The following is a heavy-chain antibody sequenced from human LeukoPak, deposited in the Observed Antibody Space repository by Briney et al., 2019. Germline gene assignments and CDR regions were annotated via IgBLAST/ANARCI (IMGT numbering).Heavy chain of an antibody. V-gene: IGHV4-38-2*01. Sequence: SETLSLTCAVSGYSITSGYYWAWIRPPPGKGLEWIGNIYHSGSAYYNASLKSRVTISVDTSKNQFSLKLSSVTAADTAVYYCARRYSNYFFDYWGQGTLVTVSS. D-gene: IGHD4-11*01. CDR3: ARRYSNYFFDY. J-gene: IGHJ4*02. CDR1: GYSITSGYY. CDR2: IYHSGSA.